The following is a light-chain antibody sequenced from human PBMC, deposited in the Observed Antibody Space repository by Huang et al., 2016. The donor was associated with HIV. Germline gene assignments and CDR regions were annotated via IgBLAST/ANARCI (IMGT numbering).Light chain of an antibody. Sequence: DIILTQSPLSLPVTPGEPASISCRSSQGLLHSYGYNFLQWYVQKPGQSPQLLISLGSDRASGVPDRFTGSGSGTDFTLEISNVEAEDVGIYYCMQTLQTPYTFGPGTTVDF. CDR2: LGS. CDR1: QGLLHSYGYNF. J-gene: IGKJ3*01. V-gene: IGKV2-28*01. CDR3: MQTLQTPYT.